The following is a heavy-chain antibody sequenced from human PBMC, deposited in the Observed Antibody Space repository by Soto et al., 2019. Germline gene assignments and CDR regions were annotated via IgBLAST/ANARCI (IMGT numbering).Heavy chain of an antibody. V-gene: IGHV1-69*01. CDR2: IIPIFRTA. CDR1: GGTFSSYA. CDR3: AKDAYSSGWYVVSPSWYLDL. J-gene: IGHJ2*01. Sequence: QVQLVQSGAEVKKPGSSVKVSCKASGGTFSSYAISWVRQAPGQGREWMGGIIPIFRTANYAQKFHGRVTITADESTIPAYMELSSLRSEDTAVYYWAKDAYSSGWYVVSPSWYLDLWGRGTLVIVSS. D-gene: IGHD6-19*01.